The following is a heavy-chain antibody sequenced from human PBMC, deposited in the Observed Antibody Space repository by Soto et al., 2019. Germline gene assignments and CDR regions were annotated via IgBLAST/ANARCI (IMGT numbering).Heavy chain of an antibody. V-gene: IGHV4-4*07. CDR3: ARDIGSYAYGEGY. Sequence: SETLSLTCIVSGGSINSYWWSWIRQPAGKGLEWIGRVYSSGTTDYNPSLNSRATLSVETSKNQFSLKLSSVTAADTAVYYCARDIGSYAYGEGYWGQGIQVTVSS. D-gene: IGHD3-10*01. J-gene: IGHJ4*02. CDR2: VYSSGTT. CDR1: GGSINSYW.